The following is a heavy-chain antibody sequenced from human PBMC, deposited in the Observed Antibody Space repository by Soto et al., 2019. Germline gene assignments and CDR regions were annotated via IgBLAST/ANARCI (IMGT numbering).Heavy chain of an antibody. D-gene: IGHD3-22*01. V-gene: IGHV3-64D*06. J-gene: IGHJ4*02. Sequence: GGSLRLSCSASVFTLSGYDMHWVRQAPGEGLGYVSGISKKGDNIXXAASVKGXXTISSDTFKDTXFLQMXSLGAEDTALYYCVKEAIVVVGGFDSWGXG. CDR3: VKEAIVVVGGFDS. CDR2: ISKKGDNI. CDR1: VFTLSGYD.